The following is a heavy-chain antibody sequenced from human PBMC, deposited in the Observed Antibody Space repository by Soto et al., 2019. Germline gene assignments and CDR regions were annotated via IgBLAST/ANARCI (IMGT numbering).Heavy chain of an antibody. CDR2: ISYDGSNK. D-gene: IGHD6-6*01. Sequence: GGSLRLSCAASGFTFSSYAMHWVRQAPGKGLEWVAVISYDGSNKYYADSVKGRFTISRDNSKNTLYLQMSSLRAEDTAVYYCASPKGVEYSSSSLDYWGQGTLVTVSS. V-gene: IGHV3-30-3*01. CDR1: GFTFSSYA. CDR3: ASPKGVEYSSSSLDY. J-gene: IGHJ4*02.